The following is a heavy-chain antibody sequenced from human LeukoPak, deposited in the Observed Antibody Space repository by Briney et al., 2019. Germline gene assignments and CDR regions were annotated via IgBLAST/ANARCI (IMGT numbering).Heavy chain of an antibody. J-gene: IGHJ4*02. CDR2: RYYSGTT. V-gene: IGHV4-39*07. CDR3: ARTLGSGYYLYYFDY. CDR1: GGSISSGSYY. Sequence: SETLSLTCTVSGGSISSGSYYWGWIRQPPGKGLEWIGSRYYSGTTHYNPSLKSRVTISVDTPKNQFSLKLSSVTAADTAVYYCARTLGSGYYLYYFDYWGQGTPVTVSS. D-gene: IGHD3-22*01.